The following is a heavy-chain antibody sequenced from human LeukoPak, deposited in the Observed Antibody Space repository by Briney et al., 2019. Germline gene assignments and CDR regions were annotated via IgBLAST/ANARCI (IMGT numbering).Heavy chain of an antibody. D-gene: IGHD6-19*01. J-gene: IGHJ4*02. CDR3: AREKAVAGTPFDY. Sequence: ASVKVSCKASGYTFNGYYMHWVRQAPGQGLEWMGWINPNSGGTNYAQKFQGRVTMTRDTSISTAYMELSRLRSDDTAVYYCAREKAVAGTPFDYWGQGTLVTVSS. CDR1: GYTFNGYY. V-gene: IGHV1-2*02. CDR2: INPNSGGT.